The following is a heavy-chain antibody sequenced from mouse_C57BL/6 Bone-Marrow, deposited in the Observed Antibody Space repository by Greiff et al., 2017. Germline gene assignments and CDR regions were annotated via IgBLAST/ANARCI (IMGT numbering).Heavy chain of an antibody. D-gene: IGHD2-3*01. CDR2: IYPGNSGT. J-gene: IGHJ3*01. CDR3: TSTCDGYYTWFAY. Sequence: EVQLQQSGTVLARPGASVKMSCKTSGYTFTSYWMHWVKQRPGQGLEWIGAIYPGNSGTSYNQKFKGKAKLTAVTSASTAYMELSSLTNEDSAVYYCTSTCDGYYTWFAYWGQGTLVTVSA. V-gene: IGHV1-5*01. CDR1: GYTFTSYW.